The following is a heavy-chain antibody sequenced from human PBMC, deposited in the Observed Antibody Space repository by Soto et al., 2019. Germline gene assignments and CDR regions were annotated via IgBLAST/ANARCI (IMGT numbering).Heavy chain of an antibody. CDR1: GGSISSYY. V-gene: IGHV4-59*01. CDR3: ARDWREGWFDP. Sequence: QVQLQESGPGLVKPSETLSLTCTVSGGSISSYYWSWIRQPPGKGLEWIGYIYYSGSTNYNPSLKRRVTISVDTSKNQCSLQLSSVTAADTAVYYCARDWREGWFDPWGQGTLVTVSS. CDR2: IYYSGST. J-gene: IGHJ5*02.